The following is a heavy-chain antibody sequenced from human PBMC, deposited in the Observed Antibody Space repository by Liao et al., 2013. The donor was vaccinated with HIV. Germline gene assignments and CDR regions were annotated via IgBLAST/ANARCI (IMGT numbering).Heavy chain of an antibody. CDR1: GGSFSAYY. J-gene: IGHJ4*02. CDR3: ATIFDVYNGLDS. D-gene: IGHD5-24*01. CDR2: ISHSGVT. V-gene: IGHV4-34*01. Sequence: QVQLQQWGAGLLKPSETLSLTCAVYGGSFSAYYWSWIRQSPGKGLEWIGEISHSGVTNYNPSLKSRVTISVDTSKKQFSLKVNSVTAADTALYYCATIFDVYNGLDSWGQGTPVTVSS.